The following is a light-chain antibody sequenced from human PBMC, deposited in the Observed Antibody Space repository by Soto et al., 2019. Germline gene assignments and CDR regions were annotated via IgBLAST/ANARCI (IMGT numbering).Light chain of an antibody. V-gene: IGKV1-33*01. CDR1: QDISIY. J-gene: IGKJ2*01. CDR2: DAS. Sequence: DIQMTQSPSSLSASVGDRVTITCRASQDISIYLNWFQQKPGKAPKLLIYDASNLEKGVPSRFTGSGSGTDFTLTISSLQPDDIATYYCQHYCVGPPTFGQGTMLEI. CDR3: QHYCVGPPT.